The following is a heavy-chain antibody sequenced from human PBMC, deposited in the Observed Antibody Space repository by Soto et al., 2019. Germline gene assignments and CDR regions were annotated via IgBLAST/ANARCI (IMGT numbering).Heavy chain of an antibody. Sequence: QVQLVQSGAEVKKPGSSVKVSCKASGGTFSSYAISWVRQAPGQGLEWMGGIIPIFGTANYAQKFQGRVTITADESTSTAYMELSSVRSEDTAVYYCARVGVTMVRGVITYYYYYGMDVWGQGTTVTVSS. J-gene: IGHJ6*02. D-gene: IGHD3-10*01. V-gene: IGHV1-69*01. CDR2: IIPIFGTA. CDR1: GGTFSSYA. CDR3: ARVGVTMVRGVITYYYYYGMDV.